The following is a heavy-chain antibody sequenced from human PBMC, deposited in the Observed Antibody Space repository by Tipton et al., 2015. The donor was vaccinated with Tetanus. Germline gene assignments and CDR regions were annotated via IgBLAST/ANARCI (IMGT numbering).Heavy chain of an antibody. CDR1: GFTFSSYA. CDR3: ARGGEDVGATTFFDY. Sequence: SLRLSCAAPGFTFSSYAMHWVRQAPGKGLEWVAVISYDGSNKYYADSVKGRFTISRDNSKNTLYLQMNSLRAEDTAVYYCARGGEDVGATTFFDYWGQGTLVTVSS. V-gene: IGHV3-30-3*01. CDR2: ISYDGSNK. D-gene: IGHD1-26*01. J-gene: IGHJ4*02.